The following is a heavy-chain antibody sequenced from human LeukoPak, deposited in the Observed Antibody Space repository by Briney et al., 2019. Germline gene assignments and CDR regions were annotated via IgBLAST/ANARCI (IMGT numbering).Heavy chain of an antibody. J-gene: IGHJ4*02. Sequence: PSETLSLTWAVYGGSFSGYYWTWLRQPPGKGLEWIGEINHSGSTNYNPPLRSRVTISVDTSKNQFSLKLSSVTAADTAVYYCARGYVWGSYRSYYFDYWGQGTLVTVSS. V-gene: IGHV4-34*01. CDR3: ARGYVWGSYRSYYFDY. CDR1: GGSFSGYY. CDR2: INHSGST. D-gene: IGHD3-16*02.